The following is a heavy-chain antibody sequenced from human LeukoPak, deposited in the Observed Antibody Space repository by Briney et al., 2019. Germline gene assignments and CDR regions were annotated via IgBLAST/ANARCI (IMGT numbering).Heavy chain of an antibody. J-gene: IGHJ4*02. CDR3: ARSPDILTGEKFDY. Sequence: ASVKVSCKASGYTFTGYYVHWVRPAPGQGLEWMGWMNPKSGGTNYAQKFEARVTMNRDTSISTAYMELSRLRFDDTAVYYCARSPDILTGEKFDYWGQGTLVTVSS. D-gene: IGHD3-9*01. CDR2: MNPKSGGT. CDR1: GYTFTGYY. V-gene: IGHV1-2*02.